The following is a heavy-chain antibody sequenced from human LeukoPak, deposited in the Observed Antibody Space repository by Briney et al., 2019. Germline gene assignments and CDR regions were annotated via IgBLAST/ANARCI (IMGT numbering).Heavy chain of an antibody. V-gene: IGHV3-33*01. CDR3: ARDLGGGGYIYYYYGTDV. J-gene: IGHJ6*04. CDR2: IWYDGSNK. D-gene: IGHD5-12*01. Sequence: GRSLRLSCAASGFTFSSYGMHWVRQAPGQGLEWVAVIWYDGSNKYYADSVKGRFTTSRDNSKNTLYLQMNSLRAEDTAVYYCARDLGGGGYIYYYYGTDVWGKGTTVTVSS. CDR1: GFTFSSYG.